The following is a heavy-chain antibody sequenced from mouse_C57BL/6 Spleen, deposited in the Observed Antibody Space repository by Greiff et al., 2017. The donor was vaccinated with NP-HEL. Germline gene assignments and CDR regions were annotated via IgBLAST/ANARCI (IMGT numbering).Heavy chain of an antibody. CDR3: ARDGGPYFDV. CDR2: INYDGSST. J-gene: IGHJ1*03. CDR1: GFTFSDYY. Sequence: EVQLVESEGGLVQPGSSMKLSCTASGFTFSDYYMAWVRQVPEKGLEWVANINYDGSSTYYLDSLKSRFIISRDNAKNILYLQMSSLKSEDTATYYCARDGGPYFDVWGTGTTVTVSS. V-gene: IGHV5-16*01.